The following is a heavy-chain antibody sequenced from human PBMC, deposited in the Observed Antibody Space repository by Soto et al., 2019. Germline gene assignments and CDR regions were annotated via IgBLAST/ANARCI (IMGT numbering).Heavy chain of an antibody. CDR1: GYTFTNYW. CDR3: AASIFYYGMDV. CDR2: IYPGDSDT. J-gene: IGHJ6*02. Sequence: GESLKISCKGFGYTFTNYWIGWVRQMPGKGPEWMGIIYPGDSDTKYNPSFQGQVTISADKSITTTYLQWSSLKALDTAIYYCAASIFYYGMDVWGQGTTVTVSS. V-gene: IGHV5-51*01.